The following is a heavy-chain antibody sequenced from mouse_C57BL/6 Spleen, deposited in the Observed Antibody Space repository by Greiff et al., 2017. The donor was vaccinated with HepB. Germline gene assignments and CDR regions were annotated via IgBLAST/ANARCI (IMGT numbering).Heavy chain of an antibody. D-gene: IGHD4-1*01. CDR3: ARSGGLGLYFDV. CDR2: IHPNSGST. Sequence: QVQLQQPGAELVKPGASVKLSCKASGYTFTSYWMHWVKQRPGQGLEWIGMIHPNSGSTNYNEKFKSKATLTVDKSSSTAYMQLSRLTSEDSAVYYCARSGGLGLYFDVWGTGTTVTVSS. CDR1: GYTFTSYW. J-gene: IGHJ1*03. V-gene: IGHV1-64*01.